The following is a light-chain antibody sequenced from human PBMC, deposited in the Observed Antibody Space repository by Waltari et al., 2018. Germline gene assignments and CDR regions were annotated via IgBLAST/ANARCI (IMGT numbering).Light chain of an antibody. J-gene: IGKJ2*01. CDR1: QSISSY. Sequence: DIQMTQSPSSLSASVGDRVTITCRASQSISSYLNWYQQKPGKAPKILIYAASSVQSGGPSRFSGSGSGADFALTISSLQPEDFATYYCQQSYSTPYTFGHGTKLEIK. CDR3: QQSYSTPYT. CDR2: AAS. V-gene: IGKV1-39*01.